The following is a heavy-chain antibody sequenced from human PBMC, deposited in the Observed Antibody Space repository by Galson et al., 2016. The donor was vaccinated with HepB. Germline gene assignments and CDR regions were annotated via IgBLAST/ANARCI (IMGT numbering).Heavy chain of an antibody. Sequence: SLRLSCAASGFTFSTYAMTWVRQAPGKGLEWVSALSGSGTSTYYADSVKGRFTISRDNSKNTLYLQMNSLRAEDTAVYYCAKGVHYDFWSGYTNWFDPWGQGTLVTASS. V-gene: IGHV3-23*01. J-gene: IGHJ5*02. D-gene: IGHD3-3*01. CDR3: AKGVHYDFWSGYTNWFDP. CDR2: LSGSGTST. CDR1: GFTFSTYA.